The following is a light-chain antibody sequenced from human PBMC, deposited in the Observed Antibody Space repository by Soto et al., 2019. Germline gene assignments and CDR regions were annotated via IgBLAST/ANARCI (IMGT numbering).Light chain of an antibody. CDR2: GSS. CDR1: QGIITY. CDR3: QQTRSYPST. V-gene: IGKV1-9*01. Sequence: QLTQSPSSLSASVGDSVTITCRASQGIITYLAWYQQKPGKAPNLLIYGSSTLQSGVPLRFSGSGSGTDFTLTINSLQAEDFATYYCQQTRSYPSTFGGGTKVDIK. J-gene: IGKJ4*01.